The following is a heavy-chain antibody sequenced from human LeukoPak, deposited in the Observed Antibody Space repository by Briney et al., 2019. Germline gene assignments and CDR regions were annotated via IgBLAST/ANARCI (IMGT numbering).Heavy chain of an antibody. CDR2: INPGDSDT. Sequence: GESLQISCQASGYSFTSSWIGWARQMPGKGLEWMAFINPGDSDTRYSPSFQGQVTISADKSISTVYLQWGSLKASDTAMYYCARQPGAGWFDPWGQGTLVTVSS. D-gene: IGHD3-10*01. V-gene: IGHV5-51*01. CDR3: ARQPGAGWFDP. CDR1: GYSFTSSW. J-gene: IGHJ5*02.